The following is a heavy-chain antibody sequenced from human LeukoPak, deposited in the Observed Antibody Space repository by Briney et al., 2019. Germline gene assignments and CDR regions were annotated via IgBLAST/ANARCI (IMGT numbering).Heavy chain of an antibody. CDR1: GFRFSTYP. D-gene: IGHD4-11*01. Sequence: DPGGSLRLSCTASGFRFSTYPMTWVRQAPGKGLEWVSAISGSGGSTYYADSVKGRSTISRDNSKNTLYLQMNSLRAEDTAVYYCATALTVTTDYYYYYMDVWGKGTTVTVSS. V-gene: IGHV3-23*01. CDR3: ATALTVTTDYYYYYMDV. CDR2: ISGSGGST. J-gene: IGHJ6*03.